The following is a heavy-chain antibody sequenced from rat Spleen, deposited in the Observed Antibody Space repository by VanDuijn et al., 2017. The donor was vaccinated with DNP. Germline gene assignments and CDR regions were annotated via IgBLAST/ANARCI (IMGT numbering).Heavy chain of an antibody. CDR2: INDAVTT. D-gene: IGHD1-7*01. Sequence: EVQLQESGPGLVKPSQSLSLTCSVTGYSFTSSYRWNWIRKFPGNQLEWMGFINDAVTTNFNPSLRSRISITRDTSKNRFFLHLNSVTTEDTATYYCARWTRYFDYWGQGVMVTVSS. J-gene: IGHJ2*01. CDR1: GYSFTSSYR. CDR3: ARWTRYFDY. V-gene: IGHV3-3*01.